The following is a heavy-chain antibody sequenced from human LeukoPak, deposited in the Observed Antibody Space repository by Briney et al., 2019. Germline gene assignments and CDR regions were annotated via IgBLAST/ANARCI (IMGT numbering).Heavy chain of an antibody. V-gene: IGHV1-18*01. CDR1: GYTFTRYG. Sequence: ASVKVSCKASGYTFTRYGITWVRQAPGQGLEWMGWISGYNGNTNYAQKLQGRVTMTTDTSTSTAYMEMRSLRSDDTAVYYYARDRTEGPYVSDFDYWGQGTLVTVSS. D-gene: IGHD1-14*01. J-gene: IGHJ4*02. CDR2: ISGYNGNT. CDR3: ARDRTEGPYVSDFDY.